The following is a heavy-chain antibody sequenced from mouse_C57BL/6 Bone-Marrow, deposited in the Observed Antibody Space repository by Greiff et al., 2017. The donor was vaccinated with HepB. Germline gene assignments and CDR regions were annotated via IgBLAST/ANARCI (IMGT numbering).Heavy chain of an antibody. Sequence: QVHVKQSGAELAKPGASVKLSCKASGYTFTSYWMHWVKQRPGQGLEWIGYINPSSGYTKYNQKFKDKATLTADKSSSTAYMQLSSLTYEDSAVYYCTTVVGFDYWGQGTTLTVSS. J-gene: IGHJ2*01. D-gene: IGHD1-1*01. V-gene: IGHV1-7*01. CDR3: TTVVGFDY. CDR2: INPSSGYT. CDR1: GYTFTSYW.